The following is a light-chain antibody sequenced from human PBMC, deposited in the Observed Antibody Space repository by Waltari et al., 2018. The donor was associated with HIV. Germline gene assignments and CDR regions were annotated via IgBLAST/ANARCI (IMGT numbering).Light chain of an antibody. V-gene: IGLV3-21*02. CDR1: NIGSKS. Sequence: SYVLTQSPSVSVALGQTASIACGGNNIGSKSVHWYQQKPGQAPELVIYDDRDRPSGIPERFSCSNSGHTATLSIGRGEAGDEADYYCQVLESSSDHVVIGGGTKLTV. CDR2: DDR. CDR3: QVLESSSDHVV. J-gene: IGLJ2*01.